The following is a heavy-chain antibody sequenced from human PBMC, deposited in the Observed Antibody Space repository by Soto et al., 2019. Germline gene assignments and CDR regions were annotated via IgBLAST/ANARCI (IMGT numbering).Heavy chain of an antibody. CDR1: GYSFTSYW. CDR2: IYPGDSDT. CDR3: ARHHQIYYYDSSGSGYFDY. V-gene: IGHV5-51*01. J-gene: IGHJ4*02. Sequence: LQISCKGSGYSFTSYWIGWVRQMPGKGLGWMGIIYPGDSDTRYSPSFQGQVTISADKSISTAYLQWSSLKASDTAMYYCARHHQIYYYDSSGSGYFDYWGQGTLVTVSS. D-gene: IGHD3-22*01.